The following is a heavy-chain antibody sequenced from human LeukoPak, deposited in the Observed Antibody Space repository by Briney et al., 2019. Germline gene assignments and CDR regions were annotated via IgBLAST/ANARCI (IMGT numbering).Heavy chain of an antibody. CDR1: GFTFSSYS. CDR2: ISSSSSYI. D-gene: IGHD1-7*01. CDR3: ARCGDNWNYHIHPLPPFDY. J-gene: IGHJ4*02. V-gene: IGHV3-21*01. Sequence: GGSLRLSCAASGFTFSSYSMNWVRQAPGKELEWVSSISSSSSYIYYADSVKGRFTISRDNAKNSLYLQMNSLRAEDTAVYYCARCGDNWNYHIHPLPPFDYWGQGTLVTVSS.